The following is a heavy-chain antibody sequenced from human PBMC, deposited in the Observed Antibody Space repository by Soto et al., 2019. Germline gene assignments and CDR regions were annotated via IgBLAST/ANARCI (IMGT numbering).Heavy chain of an antibody. Sequence: SGGSLRLSCAASGFTFSSYVMHWVRQAPGKGLEWVALIWFDGSNEYYEDSVKGRLTISRDNSKNTLYLQMNSLRAEDTAVYYCARLTTIDYYDSSGYYGSFDYWGQGALVTVSS. J-gene: IGHJ4*02. V-gene: IGHV3-33*01. CDR2: IWFDGSNE. D-gene: IGHD3-22*01. CDR3: ARLTTIDYYDSSGYYGSFDY. CDR1: GFTFSSYV.